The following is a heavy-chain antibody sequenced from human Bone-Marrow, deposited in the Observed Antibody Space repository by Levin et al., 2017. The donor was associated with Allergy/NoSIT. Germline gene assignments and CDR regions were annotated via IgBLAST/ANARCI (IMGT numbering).Heavy chain of an antibody. CDR3: ARAGRFGWEAFHF. CDR2: ISYDGGNQ. J-gene: IGHJ4*02. CDR1: GFTFNDYA. Sequence: GESLKISCAASGFTFNDYAMHWVRQAPGKGLEWVALISYDGGNQYYADAAKGRFTTSRDDSKNTLYMQMNSLRPEDTAVYYCARAGRFGWEAFHFWGQGTLVTVSS. D-gene: IGHD3-10*01. V-gene: IGHV3-30-3*01.